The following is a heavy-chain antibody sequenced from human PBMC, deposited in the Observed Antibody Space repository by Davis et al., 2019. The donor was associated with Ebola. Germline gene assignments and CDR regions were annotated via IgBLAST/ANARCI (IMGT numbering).Heavy chain of an antibody. CDR3: ARDPLGYTDDNDS. Sequence: PGGSLRLSCAASGFTFSSYWMHWVRQAPGKGLVWVSRINSDGSSTSYADSVKGRFTISRDNAKNSLFLQMSSLRHEDTAVYYCARDPLGYTDDNDSWGQGTLVIVSS. CDR1: GFTFSSYW. J-gene: IGHJ4*02. V-gene: IGHV3-74*01. CDR2: INSDGSST. D-gene: IGHD2-2*02.